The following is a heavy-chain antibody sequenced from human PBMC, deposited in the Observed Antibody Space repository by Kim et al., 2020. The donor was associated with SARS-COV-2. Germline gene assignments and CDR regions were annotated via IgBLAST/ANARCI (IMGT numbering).Heavy chain of an antibody. CDR2: INHSGST. V-gene: IGHV4-34*01. J-gene: IGHJ5*02. CDR3: ARGGEFYGDYPDWFDP. CDR1: GGSFSGYY. Sequence: SETLSLTCAVYGGSFSGYYWSWIRQPPGKGLEWIGEINHSGSTNYNPSLKSRVTISVDTSKNQFSLKLSSVTAADTAVYYCARGGEFYGDYPDWFDPWGQGTLVTVSS. D-gene: IGHD4-17*01.